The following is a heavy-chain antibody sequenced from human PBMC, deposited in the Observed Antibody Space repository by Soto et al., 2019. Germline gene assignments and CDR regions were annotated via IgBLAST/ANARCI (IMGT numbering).Heavy chain of an antibody. J-gene: IGHJ6*02. CDR2: IYYSGST. D-gene: IGHD3-10*01. Sequence: XXTLSLACTVSGGSISSSSYYWGSIRQPPGKGLEWIGSIYYSGSTYYNPSLKSRVTISVDTSKNQFSLKLSSVTDADTAVYYCARLNYYGSGPWLDVWDQGTTVTVSS. V-gene: IGHV4-39*01. CDR1: GGSISSSSYY. CDR3: ARLNYYGSGPWLDV.